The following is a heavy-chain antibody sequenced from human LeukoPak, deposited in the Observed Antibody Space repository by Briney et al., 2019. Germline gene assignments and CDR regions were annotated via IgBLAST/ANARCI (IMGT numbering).Heavy chain of an antibody. CDR1: GFTFSDHY. CDR2: ISSSSYI. CDR3: AGTYYYGSGSPAPIDY. J-gene: IGHJ4*02. Sequence: GGSLRLSCAASGFTFSDHYMDWVRQAPGKGLEWVSSISSSSYIYYADSVKGRFTISRDNAKNSLYLQMNSLRAEDTAVYYCAGTYYYGSGSPAPIDYWGQGTLVTVSS. D-gene: IGHD3-10*01. V-gene: IGHV3-69-1*01.